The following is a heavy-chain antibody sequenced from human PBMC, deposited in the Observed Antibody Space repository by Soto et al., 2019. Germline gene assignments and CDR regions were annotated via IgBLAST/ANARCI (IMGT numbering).Heavy chain of an antibody. CDR3: ARVRYSSFRYYGMDV. CDR1: GGSFSGYY. V-gene: IGHV4-34*01. J-gene: IGHJ6*02. Sequence: TSETLSLTCAVYGGSFSGYYWSWIRQPPGKGLEWIGEINHSGSTNYNPSLKSRVTISVDTSKNQFSLKLSSVTAADTAVYYCARVRYSSFRYYGMDVWGQGTTVTVSS. CDR2: INHSGST. D-gene: IGHD6-6*01.